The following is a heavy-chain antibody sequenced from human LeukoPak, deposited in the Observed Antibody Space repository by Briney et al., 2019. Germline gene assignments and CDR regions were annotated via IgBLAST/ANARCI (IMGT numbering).Heavy chain of an antibody. CDR1: GFTFSSHG. CDR2: IYSGGST. J-gene: IGHJ4*02. D-gene: IGHD3-10*01. Sequence: GGSLRLSCAASGFTFSSHGMNWVRQAPGKGLEWVSVIYSGGSTYYADSVKGRFTISRDNSKNTLYLQMNSLRAEDTAVYYCARDRYYYGSGSYYPTFDYWGQGTLVTVSS. V-gene: IGHV3-66*01. CDR3: ARDRYYYGSGSYYPTFDY.